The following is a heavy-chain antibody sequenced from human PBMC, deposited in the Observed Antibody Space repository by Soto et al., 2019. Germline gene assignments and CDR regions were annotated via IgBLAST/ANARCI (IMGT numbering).Heavy chain of an antibody. CDR1: GFTFSSYA. CDR3: AREGVIKGDNWFDP. D-gene: IGHD3-10*01. V-gene: IGHV3-30-3*01. J-gene: IGHJ5*02. Sequence: LRLSCAASGFTFSSYAMHWVRQAPGKGLEWVAVISYDGSNKYYADSVKGRFTISRDNSKNTLYLQMNSLRAEDTAVYYCAREGVIKGDNWFDPWGQGTLVTVSS. CDR2: ISYDGSNK.